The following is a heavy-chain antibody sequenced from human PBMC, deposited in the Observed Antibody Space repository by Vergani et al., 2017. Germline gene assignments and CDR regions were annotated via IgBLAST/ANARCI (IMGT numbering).Heavy chain of an antibody. Sequence: QLQLQASGPGLVRPAATLSLTCTVSKNSISSRSHYWGWIRQSPGRGLEWIGSVYQSGNTFYNPSFKSRVTISVDTSNDQFSLRLASMAAADTAMYFCARQSAMIISQGHFDYWGQGVLVTVSS. CDR3: ARQSAMIISQGHFDY. J-gene: IGHJ4*02. V-gene: IGHV4-39*01. CDR1: KNSISSRSHY. D-gene: IGHD5-18*01. CDR2: VYQSGNT.